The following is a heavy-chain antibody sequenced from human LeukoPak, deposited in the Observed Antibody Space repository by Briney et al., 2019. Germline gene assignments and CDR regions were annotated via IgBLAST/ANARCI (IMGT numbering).Heavy chain of an antibody. V-gene: IGHV1-46*01. CDR2: INPSGGST. Sequence: ASVKVSCKASGYTFTSYYMHWVRQAPGQGLEWMGIINPSGGSTSYAQKFQGRVTMTRDTSTSTVYMELSSLRSEDTAVYYCAREAAEYSYGYYFDYWGQGTLVTVSS. D-gene: IGHD5-18*01. CDR1: GYTFTSYY. CDR3: AREAAEYSYGYYFDY. J-gene: IGHJ4*02.